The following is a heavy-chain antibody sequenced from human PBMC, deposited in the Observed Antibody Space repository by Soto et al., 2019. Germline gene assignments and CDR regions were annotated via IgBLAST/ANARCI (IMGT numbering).Heavy chain of an antibody. CDR2: INPNSGGT. J-gene: IGHJ4*02. Sequence: ASVKVSCKASGYTFTGYYMHWVRQAPGQGLEWMGWINPNSGGTNYAQKFQGRVTMTRDTSISTAYMELSRLRSDDTAVYYCARDAGPTYYDILTGYYSFDYWGQGTLGTGSS. CDR1: GYTFTGYY. V-gene: IGHV1-2*02. D-gene: IGHD3-9*01. CDR3: ARDAGPTYYDILTGYYSFDY.